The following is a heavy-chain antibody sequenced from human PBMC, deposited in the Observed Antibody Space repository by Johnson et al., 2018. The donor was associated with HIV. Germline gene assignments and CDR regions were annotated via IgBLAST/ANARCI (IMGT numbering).Heavy chain of an antibody. CDR1: GFTFSSYW. V-gene: IGHV3-7*05. D-gene: IGHD3-22*01. CDR2: IKQDGSEK. J-gene: IGHJ3*02. Sequence: VQLVESGGGVVQPGGSLRLSCAASGFTFSSYWMSWVRQAPGKGLEWVANIKQDGSEKYYVDSVKGRFTISRDNAKNSLYLQMNSLRAEDTAVYYCASTTYYYDSSDAFDIWGQGTMVTVSS. CDR3: ASTTYYYDSSDAFDI.